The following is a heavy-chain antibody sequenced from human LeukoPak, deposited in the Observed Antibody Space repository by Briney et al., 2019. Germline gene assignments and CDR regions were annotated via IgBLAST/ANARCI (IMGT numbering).Heavy chain of an antibody. CDR1: GFTFSNYW. D-gene: IGHD5-24*01. V-gene: IGHV3-7*01. CDR2: IKQDGDEQ. Sequence: GGSLRLSCAASGFTFSNYWMSWVRQAPGKGLEWVANIKQDGDEQYYMDSVRGRFTISRGNAKNSLYLQMNRLRAEDTAVYHCARLAPDGYNFLGRDVWGQGTTVTVSS. CDR3: ARLAPDGYNFLGRDV. J-gene: IGHJ6*02.